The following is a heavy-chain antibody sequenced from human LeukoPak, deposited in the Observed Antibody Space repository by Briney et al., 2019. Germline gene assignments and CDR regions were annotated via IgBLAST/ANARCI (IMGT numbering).Heavy chain of an antibody. V-gene: IGHV4-4*07. J-gene: IGHJ4*02. CDR3: ARQGDYDNSGYLARYYFDY. Sequence: KPSETLSLTCTVSGDSISDYYWSWLRQPAGKGLEWIGRIYTSGTTNYNPSLRSRVTVSVDTSKNQFSLKLTSVTAADTAVYYCARQGDYDNSGYLARYYFDYWGQGTLVTVSS. CDR2: IYTSGTT. D-gene: IGHD3-22*01. CDR1: GDSISDYY.